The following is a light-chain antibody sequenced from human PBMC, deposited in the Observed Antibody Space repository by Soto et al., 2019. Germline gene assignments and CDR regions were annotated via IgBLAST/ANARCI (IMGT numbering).Light chain of an antibody. CDR3: QQYNNWPPGWT. CDR2: GAS. J-gene: IGKJ1*01. V-gene: IGKV3-15*01. CDR1: QSVSSN. Sequence: EIVMTQSRATLSVSPGERATLSCRASQSVSSNLAWYQQKPGQAPRLLIYGASTRATGIPARFSGSGSGTESTLTISSLQSEDFAVYYCQQYNNWPPGWTFGQGTKVDIK.